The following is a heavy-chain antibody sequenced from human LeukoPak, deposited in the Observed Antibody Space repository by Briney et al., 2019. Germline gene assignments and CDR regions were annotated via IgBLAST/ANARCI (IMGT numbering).Heavy chain of an antibody. Sequence: SETLSLTCAVSGGSISSGGYSWSWIRQPPGKGLEWIGYIYHSGSTYYNPSLKSRVTISVDRSKNQFSLKLSSVTAADTAVYYCAREYDSAVDYWGQGTLVTVSS. CDR3: AREYDSAVDY. J-gene: IGHJ4*02. D-gene: IGHD3-22*01. V-gene: IGHV4-30-2*01. CDR1: GGSISSGGYS. CDR2: IYHSGST.